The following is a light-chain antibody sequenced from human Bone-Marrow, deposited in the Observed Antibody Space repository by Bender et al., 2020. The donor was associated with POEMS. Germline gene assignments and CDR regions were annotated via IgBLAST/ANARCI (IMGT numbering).Light chain of an antibody. CDR1: NTALGPHSV. Sequence: QSALTQPASVSASPGQAITVSCTGDNTALGPHSVVSWYQQHPGKVPKLMIYENSKRPSGVSDRFSASKSGSTASLTISGLQAEDEADYYCSSYDATSTLFVFGSGTKVSVL. V-gene: IGLV2-23*02. CDR2: ENS. J-gene: IGLJ1*01. CDR3: SSYDATSTLFV.